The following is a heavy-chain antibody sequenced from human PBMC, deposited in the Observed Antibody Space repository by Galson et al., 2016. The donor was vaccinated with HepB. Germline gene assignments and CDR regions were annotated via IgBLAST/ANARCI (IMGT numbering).Heavy chain of an antibody. V-gene: IGHV3-30*18. D-gene: IGHD3-16*01. CDR1: GFTVSIYA. CDR3: AKEAREYYDTRGGLDV. J-gene: IGHJ6*02. Sequence: SLRLSCAASGFTVSIYAMRWVRQAPGKGLEWVATTSYDGGNKNYADSVKGRFTIYRDNSENPLTLQMNSLRAEDTAIYYCAKEAREYYDTRGGLDVWGPGTTVIVSS. CDR2: TSYDGGNK.